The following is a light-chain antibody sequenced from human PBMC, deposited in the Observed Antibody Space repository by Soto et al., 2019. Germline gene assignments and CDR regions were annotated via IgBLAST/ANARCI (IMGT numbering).Light chain of an antibody. CDR3: QQYNNWPPVT. Sequence: ETVMTQSPATLSVSPGERVTLSCRASQSVSSNLAWYQQKSGQAPRLLIYGASTRATGIRARFSGSGSGTEFTLTISSLQSEDFGIYYCQQYNNWPPVTFGQGTRLEIK. J-gene: IGKJ5*01. V-gene: IGKV3-15*01. CDR2: GAS. CDR1: QSVSSN.